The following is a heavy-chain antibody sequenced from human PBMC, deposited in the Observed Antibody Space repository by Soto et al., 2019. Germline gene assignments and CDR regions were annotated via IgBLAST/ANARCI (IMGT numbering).Heavy chain of an antibody. D-gene: IGHD3-10*01. CDR1: GYSFTSYW. Sequence: GESLKISFKGSGYSFTSYWIGWVRQMPGKGLEWMGIIYPGDSDTRYSPSFQGQVTISADKSISTAYLQWSNLKASDTAMYYCERGSGAWFGVSRYGMDVWGQGTTVTAP. CDR3: ERGSGAWFGVSRYGMDV. V-gene: IGHV5-51*01. CDR2: IYPGDSDT. J-gene: IGHJ6*02.